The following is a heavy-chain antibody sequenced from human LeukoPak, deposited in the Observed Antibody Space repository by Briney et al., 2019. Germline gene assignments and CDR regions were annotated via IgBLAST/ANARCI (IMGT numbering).Heavy chain of an antibody. CDR3: ARGPIAAAGIGLSLGGLRTWFDP. J-gene: IGHJ5*02. Sequence: SETLSLTCTASGGSISSSSYYWGWIRQPPGKGLEWIGSIYYSGSTYYNPSLKSRVTISVDTSKNQFSLKLSSVTAADTAVYYCARGPIAAAGIGLSLGGLRTWFDPWGQGTLVTVSS. CDR1: GGSISSSSYY. V-gene: IGHV4-39*07. D-gene: IGHD6-13*01. CDR2: IYYSGST.